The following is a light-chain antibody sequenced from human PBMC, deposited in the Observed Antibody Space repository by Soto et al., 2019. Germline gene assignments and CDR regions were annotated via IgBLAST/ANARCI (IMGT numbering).Light chain of an antibody. V-gene: IGKV1-13*02. J-gene: IGKJ3*01. CDR2: DAS. CDR1: QGISSA. CDR3: QKFNSDPRT. Sequence: AIQLTQSPSSLSASVGDRVTITCRASQGISSALAWYQQKPGKAPKLLIYDASSLESGVPSRFSGSGSGTDFPLAISSLQPEDLAPYYCQKFNSDPRTFGPGTKGDIK.